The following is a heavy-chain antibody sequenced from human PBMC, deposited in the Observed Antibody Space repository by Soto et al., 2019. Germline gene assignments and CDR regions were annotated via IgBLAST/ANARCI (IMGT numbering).Heavy chain of an antibody. D-gene: IGHD3-16*02. CDR1: GFTFSSYA. CDR2: ISGSGGST. J-gene: IGHJ3*02. V-gene: IGHV3-23*01. Sequence: GGSLRLSCAASGFTFSSYAMSWVRQAPGKGLEWVSAISGSGGSTYYADSVKGRFTISRDNSKNTLYLQMNSLRAEDTAVYYCAKDKIPPQIQGIGGVFVYHAFDIWGQGTMVTVSS. CDR3: AKDKIPPQIQGIGGVFVYHAFDI.